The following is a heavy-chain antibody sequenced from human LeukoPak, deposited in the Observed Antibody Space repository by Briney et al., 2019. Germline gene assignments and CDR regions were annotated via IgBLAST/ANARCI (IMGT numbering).Heavy chain of an antibody. D-gene: IGHD2-2*01. CDR1: GFTFSSYG. V-gene: IGHV3-23*01. J-gene: IGHJ4*02. CDR3: AKALIRYCSSTSCRLIDY. CDR2: ISGSGGST. Sequence: GGSLRLSCAASGFTFSSYGMSWVRQAPGKGLEWVSAISGSGGSTYYADSVKGRFTISRDNSKNTLYLQMNSLRAEDTAVYYCAKALIRYCSSTSCRLIDYWGQGTLVTVSS.